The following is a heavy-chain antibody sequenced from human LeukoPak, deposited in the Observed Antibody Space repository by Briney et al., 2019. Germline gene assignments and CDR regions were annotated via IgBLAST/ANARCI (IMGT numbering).Heavy chain of an antibody. Sequence: PGGSLRLSCAASGFTFSSYAMNWVRQAPGRGLEWVSYISSSSSTIYYADSVKGRFTISRDNAKNSLYLQMNSLRAEDTAVYYCARAGCLSGGSCYPRVLFDYWGQGTLVTVSS. J-gene: IGHJ4*02. CDR3: ARAGCLSGGSCYPRVLFDY. V-gene: IGHV3-48*01. CDR2: ISSSSSTI. CDR1: GFTFSSYA. D-gene: IGHD2-15*01.